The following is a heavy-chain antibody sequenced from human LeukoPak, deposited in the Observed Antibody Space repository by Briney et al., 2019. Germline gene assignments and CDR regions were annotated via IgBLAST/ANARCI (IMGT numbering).Heavy chain of an antibody. CDR2: ISGSGGST. V-gene: IGHV3-23*01. Sequence: PGGSLRLSCAASGFTFSSYAMSWVRQAPGKGLEWVSAISGSGGSTYYADSVKGLFTISRDNSKNTLCLQMNSLRAEDTAVYYCAEHHNGWELPTYFDYWGQGTLVTVSS. D-gene: IGHD1-26*01. J-gene: IGHJ4*02. CDR3: AEHHNGWELPTYFDY. CDR1: GFTFSSYA.